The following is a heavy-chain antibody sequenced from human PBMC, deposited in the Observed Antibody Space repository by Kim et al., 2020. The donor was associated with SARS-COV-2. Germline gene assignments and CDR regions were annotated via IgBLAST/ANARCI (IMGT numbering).Heavy chain of an antibody. Sequence: GGSLRLSCAASGFTFSSYEMNWVRQAPGKGLEWVSYISSSGSTIYYADSVKGRFTISRDNAKNSLYLQMNSLRAEDTAVYYCARAVGSSWYLSGYYYYGMDVWGQGTTVTVSS. CDR2: ISSSGSTI. J-gene: IGHJ6*02. V-gene: IGHV3-48*03. CDR3: ARAVGSSWYLSGYYYYGMDV. D-gene: IGHD6-13*01. CDR1: GFTFSSYE.